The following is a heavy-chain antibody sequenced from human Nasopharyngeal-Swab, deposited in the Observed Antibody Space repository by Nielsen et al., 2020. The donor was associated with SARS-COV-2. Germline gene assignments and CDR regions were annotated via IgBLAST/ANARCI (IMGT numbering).Heavy chain of an antibody. CDR1: GYTFTDYY. Sequence: ASVKVSCKASGYTFTDYYMHWVRQAPGQGLEWMGRINPNSGNTGYAQKFQGRVTMTRNTSISTAYMELSSLRSEDTAVYYCARALTRSITIFGVVIPNWFDPWGQGTLVTVSS. CDR2: INPNSGNT. CDR3: ARALTRSITIFGVVIPNWFDP. D-gene: IGHD3-3*01. J-gene: IGHJ5*02. V-gene: IGHV1-8*02.